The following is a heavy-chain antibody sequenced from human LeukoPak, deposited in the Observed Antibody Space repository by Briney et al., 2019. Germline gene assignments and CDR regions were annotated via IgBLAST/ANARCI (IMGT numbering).Heavy chain of an antibody. J-gene: IGHJ5*02. Sequence: GGSLRLSCGASGFTFSSYGMHWVRQAPGKGLVWVSRINSDGINTSYADSVKGRFTISRDNAKNTLNLQMNSLRAGDTAVYYCARDLGQYYDTSDNWFDPWGQGTLVTVSS. V-gene: IGHV3-74*01. CDR1: GFTFSSYG. CDR3: ARDLGQYYDTSDNWFDP. CDR2: INSDGINT. D-gene: IGHD3-22*01.